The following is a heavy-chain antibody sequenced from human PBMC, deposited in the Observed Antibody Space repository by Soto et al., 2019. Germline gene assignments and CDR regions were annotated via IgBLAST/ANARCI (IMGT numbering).Heavy chain of an antibody. D-gene: IGHD3-3*01. CDR3: ARGGVSYGSWSLDV. CDR2: IYYSGST. J-gene: IGHJ6*02. Sequence: SETLSLTCSVSGGSLTTGGYYWSWIRQYPGKGLEWIGYIYYSGSTYSNPSLRSRVTISVDTSKNQFSLKLTSVTAADTAVYYCARGGVSYGSWSLDVWGQGTTVTVSS. V-gene: IGHV4-31*03. CDR1: GGSLTTGGYY.